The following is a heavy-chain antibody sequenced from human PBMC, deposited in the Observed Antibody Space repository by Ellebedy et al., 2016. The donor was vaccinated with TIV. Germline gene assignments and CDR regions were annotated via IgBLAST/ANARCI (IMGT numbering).Heavy chain of an antibody. V-gene: IGHV3-23*01. CDR1: GFTFGSYA. D-gene: IGHD3-3*01. CDR2: LSGSGGRT. CDR3: AKGDEFWSGYSPTYHYGMDV. J-gene: IGHJ6*02. Sequence: GESLKISXAASGFTFGSYAMNWVRKAPGKWLEWVSGLSGSGGRTYYADSVKGRFAISRNNSKNTVSLLMNSLRAEDMAVYYCAKGDEFWSGYSPTYHYGMDVWGQGTTVTVSS.